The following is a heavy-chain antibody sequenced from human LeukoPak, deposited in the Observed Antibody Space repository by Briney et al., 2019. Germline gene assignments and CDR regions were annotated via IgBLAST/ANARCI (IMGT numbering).Heavy chain of an antibody. D-gene: IGHD3-22*01. CDR2: ISAYNGNT. V-gene: IGHV1-18*01. CDR3: ARDGTYYYDSSGYYRYYYMDV. CDR1: GYTFTSDG. Sequence: ASVKVSCKASGYTFTSDGISWVRQAPGQGLEWMGWISAYNGNTNYAQKLQGRVTMTTDTSTSTAYMELRSLRSDDTAVYYCARDGTYYYDSSGYYRYYYMDVWGKGTTVTVSS. J-gene: IGHJ6*03.